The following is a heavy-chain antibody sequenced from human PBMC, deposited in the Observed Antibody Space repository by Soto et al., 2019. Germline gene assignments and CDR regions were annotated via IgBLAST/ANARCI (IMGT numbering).Heavy chain of an antibody. Sequence: ASVKVSCKASGYTFTSYGISWVRQAPGQGLEWMGWISAYSGNTNYAQKLQGRVTMTTDTSTSTAYMELRSLRSDDTAVYYCARANIVVVVAATDDAFDIWGQGTMVTVSS. CDR2: ISAYSGNT. CDR3: ARANIVVVVAATDDAFDI. J-gene: IGHJ3*02. CDR1: GYTFTSYG. D-gene: IGHD2-15*01. V-gene: IGHV1-18*01.